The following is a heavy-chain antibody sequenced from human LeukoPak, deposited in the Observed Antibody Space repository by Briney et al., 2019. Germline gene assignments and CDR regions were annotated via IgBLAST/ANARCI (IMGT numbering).Heavy chain of an antibody. V-gene: IGHV3-53*01. J-gene: IGHJ4*02. D-gene: IGHD7-27*01. CDR3: AREGNWGLPDY. CDR1: GFTVSINY. Sequence: GGSLRLSCAASGFTVSINYMSWVRRAPGKGLEWVSVIYSGGRTYYADSVQGRFTISRDNSKNTIHLQMNSLRAEDTAVYYCAREGNWGLPDYWGQGTLVTVSS. CDR2: IYSGGRT.